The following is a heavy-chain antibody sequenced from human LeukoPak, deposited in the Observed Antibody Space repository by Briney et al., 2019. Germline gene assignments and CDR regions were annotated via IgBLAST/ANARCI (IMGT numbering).Heavy chain of an antibody. V-gene: IGHV3-21*01. CDR1: GFTFSSYS. CDR2: IRSSSSYI. Sequence: PGGSLRLSCAASGFTFSSYSMNWVRQAPGKGLEWVSFIRSSSSYIYYADSVKGRFTISRDNAKNSLYLQMNSLRAEDTAVYYCARVGYYASGPFSYFDYWGQGTLVTVSS. CDR3: ARVGYYASGPFSYFDY. J-gene: IGHJ4*02. D-gene: IGHD3-10*01.